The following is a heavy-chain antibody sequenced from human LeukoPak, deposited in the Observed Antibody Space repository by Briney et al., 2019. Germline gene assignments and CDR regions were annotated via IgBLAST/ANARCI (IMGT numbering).Heavy chain of an antibody. CDR2: ISYDGSNK. Sequence: GGSLRVSCAASGFTFSSYGMHWVRQAPGKGLEWVAVISYDGSNKYYADSVKGRFTISRDNSKNTLYLQMNSLRAEDTAVYYCAKSAIEAAGGFDPWGQGTLVTVSS. CDR3: AKSAIEAAGGFDP. D-gene: IGHD6-13*01. CDR1: GFTFSSYG. V-gene: IGHV3-30*18. J-gene: IGHJ5*02.